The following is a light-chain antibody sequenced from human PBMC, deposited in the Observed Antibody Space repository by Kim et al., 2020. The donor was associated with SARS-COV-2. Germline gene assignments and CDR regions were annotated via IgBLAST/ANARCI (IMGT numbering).Light chain of an antibody. CDR2: GAS. J-gene: IGKJ4*01. CDR1: QSVSSY. CDR3: QQYGYSPTT. V-gene: IGKV3-20*01. Sequence: FSPGERGTLACRASQSVSSYLAWYQQKPGQAPRPLIYGASSRATGIPDRFSGSGSGTDFTLTISRLEPEDFGVYYCQQYGYSPTTFGGGTKVDIK.